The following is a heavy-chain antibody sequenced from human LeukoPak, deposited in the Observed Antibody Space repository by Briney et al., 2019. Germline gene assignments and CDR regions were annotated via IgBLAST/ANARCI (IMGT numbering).Heavy chain of an antibody. CDR2: ISYDGSNK. D-gene: IGHD6-19*01. V-gene: IGHV3-30*04. CDR1: GFTFSSYA. Sequence: PGRSLRLSCAASGFTFSSYAMHWVRQAPGKGLEWVAVISYDGSNKYYADSVKGRFTISRDNAKNSLYLQMNSLRAEDTAVYYCAREGQWRSFDIWGQGTMVTVSS. J-gene: IGHJ3*02. CDR3: AREGQWRSFDI.